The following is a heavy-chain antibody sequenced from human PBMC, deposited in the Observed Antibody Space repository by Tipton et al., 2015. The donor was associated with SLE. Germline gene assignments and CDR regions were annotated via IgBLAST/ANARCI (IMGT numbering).Heavy chain of an antibody. V-gene: IGHV3-48*01. CDR3: ARGGSSVVVPAGAFDI. J-gene: IGHJ3*02. CDR2: ISSSSSTI. CDR1: GFTFSSYS. Sequence: SLRLSCAASGFTFSSYSMNWVRQAPGKGPEWVSYISSSSSTIYYADSVKGRFTISRDNAKNSLYLQMNSLRAEDTAVYYCARGGSSVVVPAGAFDIWGQGTMVTVSS. D-gene: IGHD2-2*01.